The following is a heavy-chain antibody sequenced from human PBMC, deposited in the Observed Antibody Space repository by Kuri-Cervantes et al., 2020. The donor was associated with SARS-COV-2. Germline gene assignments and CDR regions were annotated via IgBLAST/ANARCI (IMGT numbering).Heavy chain of an antibody. CDR1: GGSFSDYY. Sequence: SETLSLTCAVYGGSFSDYYWSWVRQPPGKGLEWIGEINHSGNTNYDPSLKSRVTISIDTSKNQFSLKLSSVTAADTAVYSCAGAGNQDYFDFWGQGILVTVSS. J-gene: IGHJ4*02. CDR3: AGAGNQDYFDF. CDR2: INHSGNT. V-gene: IGHV4-34*01.